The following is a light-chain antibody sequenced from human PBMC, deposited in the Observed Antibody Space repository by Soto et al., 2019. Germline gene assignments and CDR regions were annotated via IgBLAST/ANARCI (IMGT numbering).Light chain of an antibody. CDR1: QSLVYSDGSTY. CDR2: KVS. Sequence: DVVMTQSPLSLPVTLGQAASISCSSSQSLVYSDGSTYLSWFQQRPGQSPRRIIYKVSNRDSGVPDRFSGSVSVTDFSLKISRVEAEDVRVYYCLQGTHWPWTFGQGTKVEIK. CDR3: LQGTHWPWT. V-gene: IGKV2-30*01. J-gene: IGKJ1*01.